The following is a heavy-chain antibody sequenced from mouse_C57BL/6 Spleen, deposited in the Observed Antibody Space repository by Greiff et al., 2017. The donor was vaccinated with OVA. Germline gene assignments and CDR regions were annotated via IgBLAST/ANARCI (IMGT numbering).Heavy chain of an antibody. D-gene: IGHD2-4*01. CDR1: GYTFTDYN. V-gene: IGHV1-18*01. Sequence: EVQLQQSGPELVKPGASVKIPCKASGYTFTDYNMDWVKQSHGKSLEWIGDINPNNGGTIYNQKFKGKATLTVDKSSSTAYMELRSLTSEDTAVYYCARTLYLYYDYGEGPFDYWGQGTTLTVSS. CDR3: ARTLYLYYDYGEGPFDY. J-gene: IGHJ2*01. CDR2: INPNNGGT.